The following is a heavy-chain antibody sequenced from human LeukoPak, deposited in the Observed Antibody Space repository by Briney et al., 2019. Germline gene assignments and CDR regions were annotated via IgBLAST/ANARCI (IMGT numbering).Heavy chain of an antibody. CDR2: MNPNSGNT. J-gene: IGHJ3*02. CDR3: VRGDPPTTVLNAPFNI. V-gene: IGHV1-8*01. Sequence: ASGKVSCKASGYTFRTYDINWGRQAPGQGLGWRGWMNPNSGNTGYAPKFQGRVAMTRVTSINTPYMELFSLRSADTAVYFCVRGDPPTTVLNAPFNIWGQGTMVTVSS. D-gene: IGHD4-11*01. CDR1: GYTFRTYD.